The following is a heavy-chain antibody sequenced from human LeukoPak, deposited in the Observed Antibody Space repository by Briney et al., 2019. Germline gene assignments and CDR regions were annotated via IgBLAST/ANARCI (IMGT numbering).Heavy chain of an antibody. CDR2: ISGSGGST. Sequence: GGSLRLSCAASGFSFGAYYMSWIRQAPGKGLEWVSAISGSGGSTYYADSVKGRFTISRDNSKNTLYLQMNSLRAEDTAVYYCAKGKYQLLYYWGQGTLVTVSS. V-gene: IGHV3-23*01. CDR1: GFSFGAYY. CDR3: AKGKYQLLYY. D-gene: IGHD2-2*01. J-gene: IGHJ4*02.